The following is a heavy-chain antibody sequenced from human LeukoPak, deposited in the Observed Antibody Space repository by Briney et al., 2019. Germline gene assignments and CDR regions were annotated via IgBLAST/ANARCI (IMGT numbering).Heavy chain of an antibody. Sequence: PSETLSLTCTVSGVSISRHWWSWIRQPAGKGLEWIGRIYTSGNTNYNPSLQSRVTMSVDTSENQFFLKLNSVTAADTAVYFCATYGDYVGKFDFWGQGALVTVSS. J-gene: IGHJ4*02. CDR3: ATYGDYVGKFDF. CDR2: IYTSGNT. V-gene: IGHV4-4*07. D-gene: IGHD4-17*01. CDR1: GVSISRHW.